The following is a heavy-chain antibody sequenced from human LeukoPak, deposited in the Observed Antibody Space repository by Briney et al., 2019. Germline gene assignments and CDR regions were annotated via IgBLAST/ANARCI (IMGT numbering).Heavy chain of an antibody. Sequence: GGSLRLSCAASGFTFSSYGMHWVRQAPGKGLEWVAFIRYDGSNKYYADSVKGRFTTSRDNSKNTLYLQMNSLRAEDTAVYYCAKDVVYTPYYGGNEDYWGQGTLVTVSS. CDR3: AKDVVYTPYYGGNEDY. V-gene: IGHV3-30*02. CDR1: GFTFSSYG. CDR2: IRYDGSNK. D-gene: IGHD4-23*01. J-gene: IGHJ4*02.